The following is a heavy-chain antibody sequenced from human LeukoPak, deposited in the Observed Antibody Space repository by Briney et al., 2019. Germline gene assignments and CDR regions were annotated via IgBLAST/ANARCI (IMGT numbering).Heavy chain of an antibody. Sequence: GGSLRLSCAASGFAFSSYGMHWVRQAPGKGPEWVAVIWYGGSNKYYADSVKGRFTISRDNSKNTLYLQMNSLRAEDTAVYYCARDYEGSGSYSPFDYWGQGTLVTVSS. J-gene: IGHJ4*02. V-gene: IGHV3-33*08. CDR2: IWYGGSNK. CDR3: ARDYEGSGSYSPFDY. CDR1: GFAFSSYG. D-gene: IGHD3-10*01.